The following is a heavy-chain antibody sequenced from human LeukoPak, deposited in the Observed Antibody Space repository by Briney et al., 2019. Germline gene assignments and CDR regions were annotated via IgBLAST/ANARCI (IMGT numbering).Heavy chain of an antibody. V-gene: IGHV4-34*01. D-gene: IGHD3-10*01. CDR3: ARDSGSGSYTNWFDP. CDR2: INHSGST. CDR1: GGSFSGYY. Sequence: SETLSLTCAVYGGSFSGYYWSWIRQPPGKGLEWIGEINHSGSTNYNPSLKSRVTISVDKSKNQFSLKLSSVTAADTAVYYCARDSGSGSYTNWFDPWGQGTLVTVSS. J-gene: IGHJ5*02.